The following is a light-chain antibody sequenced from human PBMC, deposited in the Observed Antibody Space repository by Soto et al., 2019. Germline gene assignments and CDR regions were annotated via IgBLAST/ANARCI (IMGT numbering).Light chain of an antibody. Sequence: QSVLTQPASVSGSPGQSITISCTGTSSDVGGYNYVSWYQQHPGKAPKLRIYDVSNRPSGVSNRFSGSKSGNTASLTISGLQAEDEADYYCSSYTSSSTPRYVFGTGTKVTVL. CDR2: DVS. V-gene: IGLV2-14*01. CDR1: SSDVGGYNY. CDR3: SSYTSSSTPRYV. J-gene: IGLJ1*01.